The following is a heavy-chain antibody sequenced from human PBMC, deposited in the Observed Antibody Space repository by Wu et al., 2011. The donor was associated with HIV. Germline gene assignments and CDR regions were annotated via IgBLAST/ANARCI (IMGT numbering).Heavy chain of an antibody. CDR2: ITPIFTKT. J-gene: IGHJ6*03. D-gene: IGHD3-3*01. V-gene: IGHV1-69*15. CDR1: GGTFTNYA. CDR3: ARAYDLWSGSGYYYYMDV. Sequence: QVQLVQSGAEVKKPGSSVKVSCKASGGTFTNYAISWVRQAPGQGLEWMGRITPIFTKTNYAQKFQGRVTITADESTSTAYMELSSLRSEDTAVYYCARAYDLWSGSGYYYYMDVWGKGTTVSVSS.